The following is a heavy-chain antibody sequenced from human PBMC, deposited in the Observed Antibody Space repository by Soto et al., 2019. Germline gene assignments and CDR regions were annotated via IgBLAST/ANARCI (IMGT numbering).Heavy chain of an antibody. V-gene: IGHV3-30*03. CDR3: VSRVPLGTYGAPYFHH. Sequence: PGGSLRLSCAASGFTFINYGMHWVRQAPGKGLEWVGVITPEGSNDYYPASVRGRFSISRDNSKNTLYLQMNSLRAEDTAVYYCVSRVPLGTYGAPYFHHWGRGTPVTVSS. J-gene: IGHJ1*01. CDR2: ITPEGSND. CDR1: GFTFINYG. D-gene: IGHD1-26*01.